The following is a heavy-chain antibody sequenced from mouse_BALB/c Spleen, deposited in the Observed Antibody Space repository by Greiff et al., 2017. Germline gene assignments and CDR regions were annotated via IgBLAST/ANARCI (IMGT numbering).Heavy chain of an antibody. V-gene: IGHV14-4*02. CDR1: GFNIKDYY. CDR2: IDPENGAT. CDR3: NAHYYGSSFDY. D-gene: IGHD1-1*01. Sequence: VQLKQSGAELVRSGASVKLSCTASGFNIKDYYMHWVKQRPEQGLEWIGWIDPENGATEYAPKFQGKATMTADTSSNTAYLQLSSLTSEDTAVYYCNAHYYGSSFDYWGQGTTFTVSS. J-gene: IGHJ2*01.